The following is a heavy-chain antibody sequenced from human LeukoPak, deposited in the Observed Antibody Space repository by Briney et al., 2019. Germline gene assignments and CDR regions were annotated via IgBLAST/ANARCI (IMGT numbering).Heavy chain of an antibody. CDR2: TSGST. Sequence: SETLSLTCTVSGDSISSSSYYWGWIRQPPGKGLEWIGSTSGSTYYNPSLKSRVTISVDTSKNQLSLKLTSVTAADTAVYYCARDRETLRGWYFDLWGRGTLVTVSS. CDR1: GDSISSSSYY. J-gene: IGHJ2*01. D-gene: IGHD1-26*01. CDR3: ARDRETLRGWYFDL. V-gene: IGHV4-39*02.